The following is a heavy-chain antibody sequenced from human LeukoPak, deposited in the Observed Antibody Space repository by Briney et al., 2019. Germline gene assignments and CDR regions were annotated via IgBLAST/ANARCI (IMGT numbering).Heavy chain of an antibody. J-gene: IGHJ4*02. CDR3: ARVEIVGAISSFDY. D-gene: IGHD1-26*01. CDR2: ISYDGSNK. CDR1: GFTFSSYG. Sequence: PGGSLRLSCAASGFTFSSYGMHWVRQAPGKGLEWVAVISYDGSNKYYADSVKGRFTISRDNSKNSLFLQMNSLRAEDTAVYYCARVEIVGAISSFDYWGQGTLVTVSS. V-gene: IGHV3-30*03.